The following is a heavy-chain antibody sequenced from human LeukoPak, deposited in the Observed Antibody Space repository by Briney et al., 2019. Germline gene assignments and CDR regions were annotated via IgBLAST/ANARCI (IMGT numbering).Heavy chain of an antibody. J-gene: IGHJ4*02. CDR1: GGTFSSYA. Sequence: SVKVSCKASGGTFSSYAISWVRQAPGQGLEWMGRIIPILGIANYAQKFQGRVTITADKSTSTAYMELSSLRSEDTAVYYCAREEAYCGGDCYLADYWGQGTLVTVSS. CDR2: IIPILGIA. D-gene: IGHD2-21*02. CDR3: AREEAYCGGDCYLADY. V-gene: IGHV1-69*04.